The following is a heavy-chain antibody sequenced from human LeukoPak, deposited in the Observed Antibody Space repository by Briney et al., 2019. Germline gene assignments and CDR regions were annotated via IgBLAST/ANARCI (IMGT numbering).Heavy chain of an antibody. D-gene: IGHD3-3*01. Sequence: ASVKVSCKASGYTFTSYGISWVRQAPGQGLEWMGWISAYNGNTNYAQKLQGRVTMTTDTSTSTAYMELRSLRAEDTAVYYCARAPPYYDFWSGSPQTPGYWGQGTLVTVSS. CDR3: ARAPPYYDFWSGSPQTPGY. V-gene: IGHV1-18*01. J-gene: IGHJ4*02. CDR2: ISAYNGNT. CDR1: GYTFTSYG.